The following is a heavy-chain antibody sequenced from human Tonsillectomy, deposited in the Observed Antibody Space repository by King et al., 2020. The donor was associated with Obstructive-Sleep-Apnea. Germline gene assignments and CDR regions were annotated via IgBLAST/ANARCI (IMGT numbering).Heavy chain of an antibody. CDR3: ARERGAGRAPDFDF. CDR2: RKRGGGEK. J-gene: IGHJ4*02. V-gene: IGHV3-7*03. D-gene: IGHD1-1*01. Sequence: VQLVESGGGVVQPGGSLRLSCVASGFTFTSRWMSWVRQAPGKGLQWVANRKRGGGEKYYVGAVKGRFTISRDNVKNSLYLQMDSLRVEDAAIYYCARERGAGRAPDFDFWGQGTLVTVSS. CDR1: GFTFTSRW.